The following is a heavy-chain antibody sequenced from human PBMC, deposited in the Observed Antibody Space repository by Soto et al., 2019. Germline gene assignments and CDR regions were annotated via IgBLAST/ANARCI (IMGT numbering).Heavy chain of an antibody. D-gene: IGHD6-6*01. V-gene: IGHV4-59*01. CDR1: GGSISSYY. CDR3: ARGIAARPARLGMDV. Sequence: SETLSLTCAVSGGSISSYYWSWIRQPPGKGLEWIGYIFCGGSTNYSPSLKSRVTISLNTSKSQFYMTLSSVTAADTAVYYCARGIAARPARLGMDVWGQGTTVTVSS. CDR2: IFCGGST. J-gene: IGHJ6*02.